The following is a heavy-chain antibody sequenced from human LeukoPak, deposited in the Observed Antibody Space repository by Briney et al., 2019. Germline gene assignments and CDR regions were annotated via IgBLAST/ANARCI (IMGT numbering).Heavy chain of an antibody. Sequence: PSETLSLTCAVYRGSFSGYYWSWIRQPPGKGLEWIGEINHSGSTNYNPSLKSRVTISVDTSKNQFSLKLSSVTAADTAVYYCARGGSYYYGSGSHNWFDPWGQGTLVTVSS. CDR1: RGSFSGYY. J-gene: IGHJ5*02. D-gene: IGHD3-10*01. V-gene: IGHV4-34*01. CDR2: INHSGST. CDR3: ARGGSYYYGSGSHNWFDP.